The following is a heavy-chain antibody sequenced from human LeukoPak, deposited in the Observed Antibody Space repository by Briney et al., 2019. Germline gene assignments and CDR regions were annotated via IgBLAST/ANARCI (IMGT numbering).Heavy chain of an antibody. CDR2: ISGSGGST. V-gene: IGHV3-23*01. CDR1: GFTSSSYA. Sequence: GGSLRLSCATSGFTSSSYAMSWVRQAPGKGLEWVSAISGSGGSTYYADSVKGRFTISRDNSKNTLYLQMNSLRAEDTAVYYCAKCGYSSGWYDFDYWGQGTLVTVSS. J-gene: IGHJ4*02. CDR3: AKCGYSSGWYDFDY. D-gene: IGHD6-19*01.